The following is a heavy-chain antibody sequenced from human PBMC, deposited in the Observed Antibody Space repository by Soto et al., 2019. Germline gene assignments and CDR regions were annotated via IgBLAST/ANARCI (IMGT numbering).Heavy chain of an antibody. CDR1: GFTFSSYS. CDR2: ISSSSSYI. J-gene: IGHJ4*02. CDR3: ARDVYSGYDLIDY. D-gene: IGHD5-12*01. Sequence: GGSLRLSCAASGFTFSSYSMNWVRQAPGKGLEWVSSISSSSSYIYYADSVKGRFTISRDNAKNSLYLQMNSLRAEDTAVYYCARDVYSGYDLIDYWGQGTLVTVSS. V-gene: IGHV3-21*01.